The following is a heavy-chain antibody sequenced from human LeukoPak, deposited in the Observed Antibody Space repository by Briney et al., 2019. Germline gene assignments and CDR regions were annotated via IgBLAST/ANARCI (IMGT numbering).Heavy chain of an antibody. D-gene: IGHD6-19*01. CDR3: ATMQWLEGVDWFDP. J-gene: IGHJ5*02. CDR1: GFIFSNYG. Sequence: GGSLRLSCAASGFIFSNYGMHWVRQAPGKGLEWVAFIRYDESNKFYADSVKGRFTISRDNSKNILFLQMNSLRAEDTAVYYCATMQWLEGVDWFDPWGQGTLSPSPQ. V-gene: IGHV3-30*02. CDR2: IRYDESNK.